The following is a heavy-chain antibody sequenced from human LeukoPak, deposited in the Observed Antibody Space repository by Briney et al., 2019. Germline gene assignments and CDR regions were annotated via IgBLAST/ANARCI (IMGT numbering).Heavy chain of an antibody. D-gene: IGHD6-13*01. J-gene: IGHJ5*02. CDR2: IIPIFGTA. CDR1: GGTFSSYA. Sequence: SVKVSCKVSGGTFSSYAISWVRQAPGQGLEWMGRIIPIFGTAKYAQKFQGRVTIITDESTSTAYMELSSLRSEDTAVYYCATHKSSSWRNNWFDPWGQGTLVTVSS. CDR3: ATHKSSSWRNNWFDP. V-gene: IGHV1-69*05.